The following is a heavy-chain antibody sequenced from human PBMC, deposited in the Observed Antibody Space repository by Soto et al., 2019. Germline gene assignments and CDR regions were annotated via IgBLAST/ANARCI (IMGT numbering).Heavy chain of an antibody. CDR2: IWYDENKK. Sequence: QVQLVESGGGVVQPGTSLRLSCAASGFPFSDHGMHWVRQSPGRGLEWVAFIWYDENKKNYADSVKGRFTISRDNSKNTIYLQMNSLRAEDTAVYYCARDDSRASPFVYWGQGTLVTVAS. V-gene: IGHV3-33*01. J-gene: IGHJ4*01. CDR1: GFPFSDHG. CDR3: ARDDSRASPFVY. D-gene: IGHD4-4*01.